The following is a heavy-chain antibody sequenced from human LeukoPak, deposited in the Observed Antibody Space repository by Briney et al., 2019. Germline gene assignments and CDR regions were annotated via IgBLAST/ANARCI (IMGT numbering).Heavy chain of an antibody. J-gene: IGHJ3*02. D-gene: IGHD6-13*01. CDR3: ARDGLASVGLDM. CDR2: IWYNGNNK. V-gene: IGHV3-33*01. Sequence: PGGSLRLPCAASGFTLTSYGMHWVRQAPGKGLEWVAVIWYNGNNKYYADSVKGRFTISRDTSKNTLYLQMNSLRGEDTAMYYCARDGLASVGLDMWGQGTVVTVSS. CDR1: GFTLTSYG.